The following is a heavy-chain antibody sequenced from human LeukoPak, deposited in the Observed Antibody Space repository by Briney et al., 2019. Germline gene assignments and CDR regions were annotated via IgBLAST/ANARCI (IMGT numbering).Heavy chain of an antibody. Sequence: GGSLRLSCAASGFTFSSYSMNWVRQAPGKGLEWVSYISSSSSIIFYADSVEGRFIISRDNAKNSLYLQMNSLRDEDTAVYYCARGGFRDTLGVFGYWGQGTLVTVSS. J-gene: IGHJ4*02. V-gene: IGHV3-48*02. CDR1: GFTFSSYS. CDR2: ISSSSSII. D-gene: IGHD3-10*01. CDR3: ARGGFRDTLGVFGY.